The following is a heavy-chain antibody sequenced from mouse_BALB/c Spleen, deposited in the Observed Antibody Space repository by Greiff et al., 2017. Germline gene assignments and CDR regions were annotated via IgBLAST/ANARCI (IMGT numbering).Heavy chain of an antibody. V-gene: IGHV1S81*02. CDR3: TRSSFYGNYVGY. D-gene: IGHD2-1*01. CDR2: INPSNGGT. Sequence: QVQLQQSGAELVKPGASVKLSCKASGYTFTSYYMYWVKQRPGQGLEWIGEINPSNGGTNFNEKFKSKATLTVDKSSSTAYMQLSSLTSEDSAVYYCTRSSFYGNYVGYWGQGTTLTVSS. J-gene: IGHJ2*01. CDR1: GYTFTSYY.